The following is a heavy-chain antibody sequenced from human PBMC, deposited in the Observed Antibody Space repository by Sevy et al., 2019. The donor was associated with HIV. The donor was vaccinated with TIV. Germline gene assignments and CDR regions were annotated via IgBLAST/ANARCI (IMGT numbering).Heavy chain of an antibody. CDR3: ARVLYCSSTSCYNEGWFDP. V-gene: IGHV4-59*01. CDR2: IYYSGST. J-gene: IGHJ5*02. CDR1: GGSISSYY. D-gene: IGHD2-2*02. Sequence: SETLSFTCTVSGGSISSYYWSWIRQPPGKGLEWIGYIYYSGSTNYNPSLKSRVTISVDTSKNQFSLKLSSVTAADTAVYYCARVLYCSSTSCYNEGWFDPRGQGTLVTVSS.